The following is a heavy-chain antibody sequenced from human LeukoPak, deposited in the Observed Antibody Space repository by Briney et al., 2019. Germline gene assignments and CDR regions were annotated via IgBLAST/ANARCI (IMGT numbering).Heavy chain of an antibody. CDR2: IYYSGST. D-gene: IGHD1-26*01. Sequence: SETLSLTCTVSGGSISSSSYYWGWIRQPPGKGLEWIGNIYYSGSTYYNESLESRVTISIDTSKNQFSLKLNSVTAADTAMYYCAKSGGYGLIDYWGQGTLVTVSS. CDR1: GGSISSSSYY. V-gene: IGHV4-39*01. CDR3: AKSGGYGLIDY. J-gene: IGHJ4*02.